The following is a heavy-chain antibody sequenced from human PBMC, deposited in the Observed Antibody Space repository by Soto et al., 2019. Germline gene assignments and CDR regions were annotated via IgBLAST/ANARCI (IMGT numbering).Heavy chain of an antibody. CDR2: MNPNSGNT. V-gene: IGHV1-8*01. CDR1: GYTFTSYD. D-gene: IGHD5-12*01. Sequence: ASVKVSCKASGYTFTSYDINWVRQATGQGLEWMGWMNPNSGNTGYAQKFQGRVTMTRNTSISTAYMELSSLRSEDTAVYYCVTSIRDGYNVAFDIWGQGTMVTVSS. J-gene: IGHJ3*02. CDR3: VTSIRDGYNVAFDI.